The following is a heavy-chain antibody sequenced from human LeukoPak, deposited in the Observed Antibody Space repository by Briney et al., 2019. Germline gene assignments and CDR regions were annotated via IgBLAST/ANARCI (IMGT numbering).Heavy chain of an antibody. CDR3: AREQWLARTFDY. V-gene: IGHV4-39*07. J-gene: IGHJ4*02. CDR1: GGSISSSSYY. D-gene: IGHD6-19*01. Sequence: SETLSLTCTVSGGSISSSSYYWSWIRQPPGKGLEWIGSIYYSGSTYYNPSLKSRVTISVDTSKNQFSLKLSSVTAADTAVYYCAREQWLARTFDYWGQGTLVTVSS. CDR2: IYYSGST.